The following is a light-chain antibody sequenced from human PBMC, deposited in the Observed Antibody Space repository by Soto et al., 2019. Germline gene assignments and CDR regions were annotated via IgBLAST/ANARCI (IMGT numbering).Light chain of an antibody. CDR3: SSYTNINTRACV. J-gene: IGLJ1*01. V-gene: IGLV2-8*01. Sequence: QSALTQPPSASGSPGQSVTISCTGTSSDVGGYNYVSWYQQHPGKVPKLIISEVSKRPSGVPDRFSGSKSGNTASLTVSGLQAEDEADYYCSSYTNINTRACVFGTGTKLTVL. CDR1: SSDVGGYNY. CDR2: EVS.